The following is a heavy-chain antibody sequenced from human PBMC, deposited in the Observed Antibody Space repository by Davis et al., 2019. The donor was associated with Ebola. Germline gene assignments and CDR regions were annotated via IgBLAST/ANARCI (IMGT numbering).Heavy chain of an antibody. CDR2: IYYSGST. D-gene: IGHD6-6*01. CDR1: GGSISSYY. J-gene: IGHJ4*02. Sequence: PSETLSLTCTVSGGSISSYYWSWIRQPPGKGLEWIGYIYYSGSTNYNPSLKSRVTISVDTSKNQFSLKLSSVTAADTAVYYCASTPEGSSHLFDYWGQGTLVTVSS. V-gene: IGHV4-59*08. CDR3: ASTPEGSSHLFDY.